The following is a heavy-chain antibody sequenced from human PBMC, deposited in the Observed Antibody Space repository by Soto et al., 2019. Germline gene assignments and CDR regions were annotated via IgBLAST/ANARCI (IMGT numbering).Heavy chain of an antibody. Sequence: QVQLVESGGGVVQPGRSLRLSCAASGFTFSSYGMHWVRQAPGKGLAWVAVISDDGSNKYYADSVKGRFTISRDKSKNTLYLQMNSLRAEDTAVYYCAKILVRGVILVGFDIDYWGQGTLVTVSS. CDR3: AKILVRGVILVGFDIDY. CDR1: GFTFSSYG. CDR2: ISDDGSNK. V-gene: IGHV3-30*18. D-gene: IGHD3-10*01. J-gene: IGHJ4*02.